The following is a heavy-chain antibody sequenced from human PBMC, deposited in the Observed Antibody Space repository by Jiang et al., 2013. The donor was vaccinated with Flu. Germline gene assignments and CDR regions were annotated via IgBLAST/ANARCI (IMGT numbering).Heavy chain of an antibody. D-gene: IGHD3-22*01. CDR2: IYYSGKH. V-gene: IGHV4-59*01. CDR3: ARAQDYYDSSGYSF. Sequence: WIRQPPGKGLEWIGYIYYSGKHQLNPSLKSRVTISVDTSKNQFSLKLSSVTAADTAVYYCARAQDYYDSSGYSFWGQGTLVTVSS. J-gene: IGHJ4*02.